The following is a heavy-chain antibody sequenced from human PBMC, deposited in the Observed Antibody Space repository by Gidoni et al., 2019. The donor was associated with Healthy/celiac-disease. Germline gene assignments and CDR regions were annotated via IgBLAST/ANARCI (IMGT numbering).Heavy chain of an antibody. CDR3: ASSRDRGYSYGYYDY. V-gene: IGHV4-4*07. D-gene: IGHD5-18*01. Sequence: QVQLQESGPGLVKPSETLSLTCTVSGGSISSYHWSWIRQPAGKGLEWIGRIYTSGSTNFHPSIKSRVTMSVDTSKKEISLKLSSVTAADTAVYYCASSRDRGYSYGYYDYWGQGTLVTVSS. CDR2: IYTSGST. J-gene: IGHJ4*02. CDR1: GGSISSYH.